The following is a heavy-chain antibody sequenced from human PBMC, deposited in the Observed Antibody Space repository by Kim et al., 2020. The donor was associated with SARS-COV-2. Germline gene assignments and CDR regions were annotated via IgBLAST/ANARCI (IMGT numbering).Heavy chain of an antibody. CDR2: IYYSGST. J-gene: IGHJ6*03. D-gene: IGHD6-19*01. CDR1: GGSISSYY. V-gene: IGHV4-59*01. CDR3: ARDRGSSGWGGVGYYYMDV. Sequence: SETLSLTCTVSGGSISSYYWSWIRQPPGKGLEWIGYIYYSGSTNYNPSLKSRVTISVDTSKNQFSLKLSSVTAADTAVYYCARDRGSSGWGGVGYYYMDVWGKGTTVTVSS.